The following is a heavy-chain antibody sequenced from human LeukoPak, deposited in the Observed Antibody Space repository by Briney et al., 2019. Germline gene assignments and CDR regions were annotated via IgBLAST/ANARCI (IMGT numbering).Heavy chain of an antibody. J-gene: IGHJ4*02. D-gene: IGHD4-11*01. V-gene: IGHV3-23*01. CDR3: ARSVPDYTRFDY. CDR2: FKTNSGQV. Sequence: GGSLRLSCVASGFTFSDYAMNWVRQAPGKGLEWVSTFKTNSGQVYYAESVRGRFTISRVNSKNTVYLEMSSLRAKDTALYFCARSVPDYTRFDYWGQGALVTVSS. CDR1: GFTFSDYA.